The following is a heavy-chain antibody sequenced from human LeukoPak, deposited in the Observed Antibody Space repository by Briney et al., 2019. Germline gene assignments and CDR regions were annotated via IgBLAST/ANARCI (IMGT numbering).Heavy chain of an antibody. Sequence: SETLSLTCTVSGGSITNYYWSWIRQPPGKGLEWIGFSYYNGNTNYNPSLKSRVTISVDMSKNQFSLSLRSVTAADTAVYYCARQQVRYFDYWGQGTLVTVSS. D-gene: IGHD3-9*01. J-gene: IGHJ4*02. CDR2: SYYNGNT. V-gene: IGHV4-59*08. CDR1: GGSITNYY. CDR3: ARQQVRYFDY.